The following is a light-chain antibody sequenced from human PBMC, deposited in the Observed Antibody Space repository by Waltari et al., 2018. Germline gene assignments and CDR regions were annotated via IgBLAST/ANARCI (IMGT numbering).Light chain of an antibody. CDR3: QQYNNWPPLT. Sequence: DIVMTQSPATLPVSPGQRATLSCRASQSVSSNLAWYQQKPGQGPSLLIYGASTRATGIPDRFSGSGSGTEFTLTISSLQSEDFAVYYCQQYNNWPPLTFGGGTKVEIK. J-gene: IGKJ4*01. CDR2: GAS. V-gene: IGKV3-15*01. CDR1: QSVSSN.